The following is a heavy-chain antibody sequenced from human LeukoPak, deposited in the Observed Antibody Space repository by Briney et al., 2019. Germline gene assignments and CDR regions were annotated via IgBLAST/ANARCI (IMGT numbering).Heavy chain of an antibody. Sequence: SVKVSCKASGGTFSSYAISLVRQAPGQGLDWMGGIIPIFGTANYAQKFQGRVTITADESTSTAYMELSSLRSEYTALYYCARFPVDGVEGDDYWGQGNLVTVSS. CDR2: IIPIFGTA. D-gene: IGHD2-8*01. CDR3: ARFPVDGVEGDDY. J-gene: IGHJ4*02. V-gene: IGHV1-69*13. CDR1: GGTFSSYA.